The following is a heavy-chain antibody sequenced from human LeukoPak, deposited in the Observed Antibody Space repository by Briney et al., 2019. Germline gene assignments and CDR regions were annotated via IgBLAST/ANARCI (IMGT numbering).Heavy chain of an antibody. CDR1: GGSSRGYY. J-gene: IGHJ6*03. CDR2: IYDSGSP. Sequence: PSETLSLTCAVYGGSSRGYYWNWLWIRQSPGKGLEWIGEIYDSGSPNYNPSLKSRVTISENKSHNQFSLRLSSVTAADTAVYFCARGPTRRSFSDDYYYYMDVWGKGTTVTVSS. D-gene: IGHD6-25*01. CDR3: ARGPTRRSFSDDYYYYMDV. V-gene: IGHV4-34*01.